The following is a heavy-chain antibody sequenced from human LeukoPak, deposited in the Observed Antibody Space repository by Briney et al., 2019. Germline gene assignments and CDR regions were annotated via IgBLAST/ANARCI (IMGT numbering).Heavy chain of an antibody. CDR3: AKDQSSFCSRSSCYALHC. Sequence: PGGSLRLSCAASGFTFSSYGMHWVRQAPGKGLEWVAFILYDGSNKFYADSVKGRFTISRDNSKNTLYLQMNSLRTEDTAVYYCAKDQSSFCSRSSCYALHCWGQGTLATVSS. D-gene: IGHD2-2*01. J-gene: IGHJ4*02. V-gene: IGHV3-30*02. CDR2: ILYDGSNK. CDR1: GFTFSSYG.